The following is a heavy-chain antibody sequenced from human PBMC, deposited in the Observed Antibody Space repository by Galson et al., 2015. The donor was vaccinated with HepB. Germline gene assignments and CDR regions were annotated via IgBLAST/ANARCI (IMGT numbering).Heavy chain of an antibody. D-gene: IGHD1-20*01. Sequence: SLRLSCAASGFTFSSYAMNWVRQAPGKRLEWVSSISSGGTYIYYTDSVKGRFTISRDNVKNSLYLQMSSLRAGDTAVYYCARGSNWNRDYFESWGQGILVTVSS. J-gene: IGHJ4*02. CDR2: ISSGGTYI. V-gene: IGHV3-21*01. CDR3: ARGSNWNRDYFES. CDR1: GFTFSSYA.